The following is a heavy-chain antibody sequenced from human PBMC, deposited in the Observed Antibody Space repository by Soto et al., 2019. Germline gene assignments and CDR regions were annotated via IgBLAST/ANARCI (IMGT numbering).Heavy chain of an antibody. Sequence: QVQLVESGGGVVQPGRSLRLSCAASGFTFSSHSIQWVRQAPGKGLEWVAVISYDGSIKYYADSVKGRFTISRDNSKNTAYLQMTSLRAEDTAVFYWAREWSTSGDLDYWGQGTLVIVSS. CDR2: ISYDGSIK. J-gene: IGHJ4*02. CDR1: GFTFSSHS. V-gene: IGHV3-30-3*01. D-gene: IGHD3-10*01. CDR3: AREWSTSGDLDY.